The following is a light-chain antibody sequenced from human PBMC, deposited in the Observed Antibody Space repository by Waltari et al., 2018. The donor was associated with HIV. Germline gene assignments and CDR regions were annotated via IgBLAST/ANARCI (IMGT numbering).Light chain of an antibody. J-gene: IGLJ2*01. Sequence: QSVLTQPPSVSGAPGQRVSISCPGTSSNLGAGFDAHWYQQLPGAAPRLLIYDNNNRPSGVPGRFSGSRSGTSASLAITGLQADDEADYYCQSFDSGLTAVVFGGGTKLTVL. CDR3: QSFDSGLTAVV. V-gene: IGLV1-40*01. CDR1: SSNLGAGFD. CDR2: DNN.